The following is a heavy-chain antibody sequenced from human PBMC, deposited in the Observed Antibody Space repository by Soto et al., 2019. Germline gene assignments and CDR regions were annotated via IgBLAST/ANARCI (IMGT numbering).Heavy chain of an antibody. CDR3: AAANYDILTGYADAFDI. D-gene: IGHD3-9*01. CDR2: IVVGSGNT. J-gene: IGHJ3*02. V-gene: IGHV1-58*02. CDR1: GFTFTSSA. Sequence: ASVKVSCKASGFTFTSSAMQWVRQARGQRLEWIGWIVVGSGNTNYAQKFQERVTITRDMSTSTAYMELSSLRSEDTAVYYCAAANYDILTGYADAFDIWGQGTMVTVSS.